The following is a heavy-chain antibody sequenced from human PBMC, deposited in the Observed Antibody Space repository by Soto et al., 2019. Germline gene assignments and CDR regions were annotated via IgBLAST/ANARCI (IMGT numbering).Heavy chain of an antibody. D-gene: IGHD2-2*02. Sequence: EVQLVESGGGLVKPGGSLRLSCAASGFTFSSYSMNWVRQAPGKGLEWVSSISSSSSYIYYADSVKGRFTISRDNAKNSLYLKMNSLRTEDTAVYYCARDKIVVVPAAILGYYYYGMDVWGQGTTVTVSS. CDR3: ARDKIVVVPAAILGYYYYGMDV. CDR2: ISSSSSYI. CDR1: GFTFSSYS. V-gene: IGHV3-21*01. J-gene: IGHJ6*02.